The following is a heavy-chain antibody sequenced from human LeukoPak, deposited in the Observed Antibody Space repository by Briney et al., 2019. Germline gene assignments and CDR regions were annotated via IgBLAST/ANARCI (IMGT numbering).Heavy chain of an antibody. J-gene: IGHJ4*02. Sequence: PSETLSLTCTVSGGSISSYYWSWIRQPPGKGLDWIGYIYYSGSTNYNPSLKSRVTISVDTSKNQFSLKLSSVTAADTAVYYCAGGVADCSSTSCYPTYGYWGQGTLVTVSS. CDR1: GGSISSYY. CDR3: AGGVADCSSTSCYPTYGY. CDR2: IYYSGST. V-gene: IGHV4-59*08. D-gene: IGHD2-2*01.